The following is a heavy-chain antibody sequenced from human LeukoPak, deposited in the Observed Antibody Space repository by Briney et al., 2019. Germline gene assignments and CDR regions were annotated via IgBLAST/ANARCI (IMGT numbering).Heavy chain of an antibody. CDR2: MNPDSGNT. J-gene: IGHJ4*02. Sequence: AASVKVSCKASGYTFTSYDINWVRQATGQGLEWMGWMNPDSGNTGYAQKFQDRVTMTRDNSISTAYMELSSLRSEDTAVYYCARGTLRITMVRGVIITPFGFDYWGQGTLVTVSS. CDR1: GYTFTSYD. V-gene: IGHV1-8*01. CDR3: ARGTLRITMVRGVIITPFGFDY. D-gene: IGHD3-10*01.